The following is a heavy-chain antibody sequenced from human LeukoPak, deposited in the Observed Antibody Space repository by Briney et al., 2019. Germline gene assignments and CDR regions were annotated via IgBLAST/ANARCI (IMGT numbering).Heavy chain of an antibody. CDR2: INPGAGTT. V-gene: IGHV1-46*04. Sequence: ASVKVSCTASGYTFINYYMHWVRQAPGQGLEWMGIINPGAGTTSYAQDLQGRVAVTWDTSTSTVYMELSSLRSDDTAVYYCAREYHGGFFDYWGQGTLVTVSS. CDR1: GYTFINYY. J-gene: IGHJ4*02. CDR3: AREYHGGFFDY.